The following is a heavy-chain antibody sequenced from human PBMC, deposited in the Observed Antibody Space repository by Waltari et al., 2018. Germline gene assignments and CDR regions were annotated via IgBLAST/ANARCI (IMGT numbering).Heavy chain of an antibody. CDR3: AREEAVAGAYYYYYYMDV. CDR1: GGSISSGDYY. Sequence: QVQLQESGPGLVKPSQTLSLTCTVSGGSISSGDYYWSWIRQPPGQGLEWIGRIYTSGSTNYNPSLKSRVTMSVDTSKNQFSLKLSSVTAADTAVYYCAREEAVAGAYYYYYYMDVWGKGTTVTVSS. J-gene: IGHJ6*03. D-gene: IGHD6-19*01. V-gene: IGHV4-61*02. CDR2: IYTSGST.